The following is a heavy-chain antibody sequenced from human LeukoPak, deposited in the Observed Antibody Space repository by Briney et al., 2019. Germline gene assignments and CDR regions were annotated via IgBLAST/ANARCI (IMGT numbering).Heavy chain of an antibody. CDR2: IEQDGSEK. V-gene: IGHV3-7*01. CDR1: RFTFSTYW. J-gene: IGHJ3*02. Sequence: GGSLRLSCAASRFTFSTYWMSWVRQAPGKGLEWVANIEQDGSEKYYVDSVKGRFTISRDNAKNSLYLQMNSLRAEDTAVYYCARTHYFDSSGYYYLAGGVFDIWGQGTMVTVSS. CDR3: ARTHYFDSSGYYYLAGGVFDI. D-gene: IGHD3-22*01.